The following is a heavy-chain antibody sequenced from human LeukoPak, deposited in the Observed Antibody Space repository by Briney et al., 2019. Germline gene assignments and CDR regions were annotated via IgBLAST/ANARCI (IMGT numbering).Heavy chain of an antibody. CDR3: ARDVYCTTTSCTYNWFDP. CDR2: ISYDGSSK. D-gene: IGHD2-2*01. J-gene: IGHJ5*02. V-gene: IGHV3-30-3*01. CDR1: GFTFSSYA. Sequence: SGGSLRLSCAASGFTFSSYAMNWVRQAPGKGLEWVALISYDGSSKYYADSVKGRFTISRDNSKNTLYLQMNSLRPEDTAVYFCARDVYCTTTSCTYNWFDPWGQGTLVTVSS.